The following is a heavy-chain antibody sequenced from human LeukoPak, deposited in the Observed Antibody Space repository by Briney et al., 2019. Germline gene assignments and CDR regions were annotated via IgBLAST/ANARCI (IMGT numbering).Heavy chain of an antibody. V-gene: IGHV3-21*04. Sequence: PGGSLILSCAASGFTFSSYSMNWVRQAPGKGLEWVSSISSSNSYLYYADSVRGRFTISRHNSRNTLYLQMNSLRAEDTAVYYCARVDTVMAYYFDLWGQGTLVTVSS. CDR1: GFTFSSYS. CDR3: ARVDTVMAYYFDL. CDR2: ISSSNSYL. D-gene: IGHD5-18*01. J-gene: IGHJ4*02.